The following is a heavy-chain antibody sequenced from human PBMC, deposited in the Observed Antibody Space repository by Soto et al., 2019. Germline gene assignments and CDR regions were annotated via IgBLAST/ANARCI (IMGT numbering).Heavy chain of an antibody. CDR1: GGSISSHDYY. CDR2: VSYSGST. J-gene: IGHJ4*02. CDR3: IREADTALVDY. D-gene: IGHD5-18*01. Sequence: QLQESGPGLVKPSQTLSLTCTVSGGSISSHDYYWSWIRQPPGKGLEWIGFVSYSGSTYYNPSLQSRVTMSMDTSKNQFSLKLTSVTAADTAVYYCIREADTALVDYWGQGTLVTVSS. V-gene: IGHV4-30-4*01.